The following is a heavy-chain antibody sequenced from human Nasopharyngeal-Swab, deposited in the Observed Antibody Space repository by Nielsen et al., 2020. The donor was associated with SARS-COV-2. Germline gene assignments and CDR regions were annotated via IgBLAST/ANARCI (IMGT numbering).Heavy chain of an antibody. CDR2: INWDGDIT. J-gene: IGHJ4*02. CDR3: AKEYGSGSYRPFFDS. D-gene: IGHD3-10*01. V-gene: IGHV3-43*01. CDR1: GFNLEDYT. Sequence: GESLKISCAASGFNLEDYTMHWVRQPPGKGLEWVSLINWDGDITYYADSMEGRFTVSRDNSKNSLYLQLNDLQTGDTALYYCAKEYGSGSYRPFFDSWGRGTLVTVSS.